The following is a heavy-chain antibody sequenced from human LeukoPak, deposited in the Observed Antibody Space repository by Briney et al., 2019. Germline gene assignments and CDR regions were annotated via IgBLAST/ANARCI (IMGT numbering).Heavy chain of an antibody. V-gene: IGHV3-21*01. Sequence: PGGSLRLSCAASGFTFSSYSMNWVRQAPGKGLEWVSSISSSSSYIYYADSVKGRFTISRDNAKNSLYLQMNSLRAEDTAVYYCAKERSGCFDYWGQGTLVTVSS. D-gene: IGHD1-26*01. CDR1: GFTFSSYS. CDR3: AKERSGCFDY. J-gene: IGHJ4*02. CDR2: ISSSSSYI.